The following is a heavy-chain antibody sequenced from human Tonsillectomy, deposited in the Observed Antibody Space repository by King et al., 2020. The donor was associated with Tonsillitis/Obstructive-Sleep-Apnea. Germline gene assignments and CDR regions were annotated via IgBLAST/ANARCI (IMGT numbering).Heavy chain of an antibody. Sequence: VQLVESGGGLVQPGGSLRLSCAASGITFSSYAMSWVRQAPGKGLEWVSTFSGGGGSTYYADSVEGRFTISRENSKNTLYLQMNSRRAEDTAVYYCAKAMVQGIIITIFDYWGQGTLVTVSS. CDR1: GITFSSYA. D-gene: IGHD3-10*01. V-gene: IGHV3-23*04. CDR2: FSGGGGST. CDR3: AKAMVQGIIITIFDY. J-gene: IGHJ4*02.